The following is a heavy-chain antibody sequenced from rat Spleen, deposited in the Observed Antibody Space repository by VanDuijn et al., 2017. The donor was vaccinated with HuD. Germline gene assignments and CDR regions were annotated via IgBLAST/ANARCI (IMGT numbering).Heavy chain of an antibody. J-gene: IGHJ2*01. Sequence: EVQLVESGGGLVQPGRSLKLSCAASGFTFSNYGMHWIRQAPTKGLEWVATISSDGGRNFYRDSVKGRFTISRDNAKSTLYLQMDSLRSEDTATYYCTRGGMLRPFFFDYWGQGVMVTVSS. CDR1: GFTFSNYG. D-gene: IGHD1-7*01. CDR3: TRGGMLRPFFFDY. V-gene: IGHV5-19*01. CDR2: ISSDGGRN.